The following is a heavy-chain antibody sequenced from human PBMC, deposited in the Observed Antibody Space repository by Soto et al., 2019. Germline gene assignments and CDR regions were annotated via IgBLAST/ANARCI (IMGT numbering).Heavy chain of an antibody. Sequence: VGSLRLSCAASGFAFSSYGLNWVRQAPGKGLEWVSSISSTSSYIFYADSVKGRFTISRDNAKNSLYLQMNSLRAEDTAVYYCARDREGVGAGLFWGQGTMVTVS. D-gene: IGHD1-26*01. CDR1: GFAFSSYG. CDR2: ISSTSSYI. J-gene: IGHJ3*01. V-gene: IGHV3-21*01. CDR3: ARDREGVGAGLF.